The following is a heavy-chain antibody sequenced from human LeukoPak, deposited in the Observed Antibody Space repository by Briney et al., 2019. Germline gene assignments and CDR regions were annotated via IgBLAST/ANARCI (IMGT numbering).Heavy chain of an antibody. CDR3: ARLQIGLLDP. D-gene: IGHD5-12*01. V-gene: IGHV1-69*05. CDR2: IIPIFGTA. J-gene: IGHJ5*02. CDR1: GGTFSSYA. Sequence: ASVKVSCKASGGTFSSYAISWVRQAPGQGPEWMGGIIPIFGTANYAQKFQGRVTITTDESTSTAYMELSSLRSEDTAVYYCARLQIGLLDPWGQGTLVTVSS.